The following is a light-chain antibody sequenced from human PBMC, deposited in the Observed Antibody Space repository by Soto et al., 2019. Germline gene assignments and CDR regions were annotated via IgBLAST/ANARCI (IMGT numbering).Light chain of an antibody. CDR2: KAS. Sequence: DIQMTQSPSTLSASVGDRVTITCRASQSVSSWLAWYQQKSGKAPKLLISKASSLESGVPSRFSGSGSGTEFTLTISSLQPDDFATYYCQQYNIYWTFGQGSKVEIK. CDR1: QSVSSW. V-gene: IGKV1-5*03. CDR3: QQYNIYWT. J-gene: IGKJ1*01.